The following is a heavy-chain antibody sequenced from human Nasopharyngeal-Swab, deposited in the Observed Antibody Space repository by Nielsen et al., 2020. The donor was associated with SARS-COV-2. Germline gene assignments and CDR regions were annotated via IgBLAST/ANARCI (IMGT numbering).Heavy chain of an antibody. CDR2: IGGVGSPT. CDR1: EFTFRTYA. Sequence: GESLKISCAASEFTFRTYAMSWVRQAPGKGLEWVSAIGGVGSPTFYADSVKGRFTISRDNPKNMLFLQMNSLTADDTAVYYCAKHSPHSPPGDRVFDYWGQGTLVTVSS. V-gene: IGHV3-23*01. D-gene: IGHD7-27*01. CDR3: AKHSPHSPPGDRVFDY. J-gene: IGHJ4*02.